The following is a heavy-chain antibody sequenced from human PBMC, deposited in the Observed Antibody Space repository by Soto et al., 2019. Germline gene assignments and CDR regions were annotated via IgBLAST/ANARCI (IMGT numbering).Heavy chain of an antibody. CDR3: AKPTPTMVRGVIITGLFDY. CDR2: ISYDGSNK. Sequence: PGGSLRLSCAASGFTFSSYGMHWVRQAPGKGLEWVAVISYDGSNKYYADSVKGRFTISRDNSKNTLYLQMNSLRAEDTAVYYCAKPTPTMVRGVIITGLFDYWGQGTLVTVS. CDR1: GFTFSSYG. D-gene: IGHD3-10*01. V-gene: IGHV3-30*18. J-gene: IGHJ4*02.